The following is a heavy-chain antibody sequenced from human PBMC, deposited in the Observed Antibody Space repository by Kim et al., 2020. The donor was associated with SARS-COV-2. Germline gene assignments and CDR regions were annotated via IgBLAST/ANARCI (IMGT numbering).Heavy chain of an antibody. CDR1: GFTISSYG. CDR2: IWYDGISK. D-gene: IGHD5-18*01. J-gene: IGHJ4*02. V-gene: IGHV3-33*01. CDR3: ARDFSAYTAMVDY. Sequence: GGSLRLSCAASGFTISSYGMHWVRQAPGKGLEWVAVIWYDGISKYYADSVKGRFTISRDNSENTLYLHMNSLRAEDTAVYYCARDFSAYTAMVDYWGQGT.